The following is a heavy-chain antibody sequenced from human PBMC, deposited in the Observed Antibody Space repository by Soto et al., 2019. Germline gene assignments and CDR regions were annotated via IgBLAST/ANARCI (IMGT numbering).Heavy chain of an antibody. Sequence: QVQLQQWGAGLLKPSETLSLTCAVSGGSFRGFYWTWIRQSPGKGLAWLGDINHVGITNYNPSLKSRVSTREDTSKSKLSLKLNAVTAADTAVYYCARAHDFWGGRQQPIDSWGQGTLVTLSS. J-gene: IGHJ4*02. D-gene: IGHD3-3*01. CDR1: GGSFRGFY. CDR2: INHVGIT. CDR3: ARAHDFWGGRQQPIDS. V-gene: IGHV4-34*01.